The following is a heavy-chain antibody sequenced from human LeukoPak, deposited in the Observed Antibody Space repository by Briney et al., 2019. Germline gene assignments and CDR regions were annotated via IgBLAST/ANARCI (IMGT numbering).Heavy chain of an antibody. V-gene: IGHV3-64*01. J-gene: IGHJ4*02. CDR3: ASTVED. D-gene: IGHD6-19*01. Sequence: GGSLRLSCAAPGFPFISFAMHWFRKAPGKGLEYVSAISSNGGSKYYANSVKGRFTISRDNSKNTLYLQMNSLRTEDTAVYYCASTVEDWGQGTLVTVSS. CDR2: ISSNGGSK. CDR1: GFPFISFA.